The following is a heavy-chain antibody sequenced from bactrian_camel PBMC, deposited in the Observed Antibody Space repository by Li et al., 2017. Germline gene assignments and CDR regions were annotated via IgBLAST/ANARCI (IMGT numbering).Heavy chain of an antibody. CDR2: IKSGGTT. D-gene: IGHD3*01. Sequence: HVQLVESGGGLVQPGESLRLSCAASGFIFRNYWLYWVRQAPGKGLEWVSVIKSGGTTYYADSAKGRFTISRDNTKNTLYLQLNSLKTEDTAKYFCSKGIQKCPGNYCRPEGQGTQVTVSS. CDR1: GFIFRNYW. J-gene: IGHJ4*01. V-gene: IGHV3S1*01.